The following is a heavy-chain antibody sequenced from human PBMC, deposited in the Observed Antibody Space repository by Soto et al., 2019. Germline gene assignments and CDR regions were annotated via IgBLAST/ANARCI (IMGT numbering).Heavy chain of an antibody. D-gene: IGHD2-15*01. J-gene: IGHJ5*02. CDR3: ARDRDVVAATPCWFDP. V-gene: IGHV3-30-3*01. CDR1: GFTFSSYA. CDR2: ISYDGSNK. Sequence: GGSLRLSCAASGFTFSSYAMHWVRQAPGKGLEWVAVISYDGSNKYYADSVKGRFTISRDNSKNTVYLQMNSLRAEDTAVYYCARDRDVVAATPCWFDPWGQGTLVTVSS.